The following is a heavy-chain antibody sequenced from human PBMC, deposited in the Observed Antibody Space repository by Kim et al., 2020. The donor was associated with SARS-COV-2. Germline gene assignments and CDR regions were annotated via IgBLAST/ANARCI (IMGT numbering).Heavy chain of an antibody. V-gene: IGHV3-9*01. Sequence: GGSLRLSCAASGFTFNDYAMHWVRQAPGKGLEWVSGISWNSGSIGYADSVKGRFTISRDNAKNSLYLQMNSLRAEDTALYYCAKLKGPFDIWGQGTMVTVSS. J-gene: IGHJ3*02. CDR1: GFTFNDYA. CDR2: ISWNSGSI. CDR3: AKLKGPFDI.